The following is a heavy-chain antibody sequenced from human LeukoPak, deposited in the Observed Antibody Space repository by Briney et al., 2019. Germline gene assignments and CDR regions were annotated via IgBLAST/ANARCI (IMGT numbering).Heavy chain of an antibody. Sequence: PSETLSLTCTVSGGXISSGDYYWSWLRQPPGKCLEWIGYIYYSGSTYYNPSLKSRVTISVDTSKNQFSLKLSSVTAADTAVYYCAREARSTVGYWGQGTLVTVSS. CDR1: GGXISSGDYY. D-gene: IGHD4-23*01. J-gene: IGHJ4*02. V-gene: IGHV4-30-4*01. CDR2: IYYSGST. CDR3: AREARSTVGY.